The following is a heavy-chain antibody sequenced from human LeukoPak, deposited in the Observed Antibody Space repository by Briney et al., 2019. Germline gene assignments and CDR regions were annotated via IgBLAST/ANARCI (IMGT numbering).Heavy chain of an antibody. CDR1: GFTFSSYG. J-gene: IGHJ4*02. V-gene: IGHV3-23*01. CDR2: ISGSGGST. D-gene: IGHD3-22*01. Sequence: GGSLRLSCAASGFTFSSYGMSWVRQAPGRGLEWVSAISGSGGSTCYADSVKGRFTISRDNSKNTLYLQMNSLRAEDTAVYYCAKTLPDYYDSSGYSPFDYWGQGTLVTVSS. CDR3: AKTLPDYYDSSGYSPFDY.